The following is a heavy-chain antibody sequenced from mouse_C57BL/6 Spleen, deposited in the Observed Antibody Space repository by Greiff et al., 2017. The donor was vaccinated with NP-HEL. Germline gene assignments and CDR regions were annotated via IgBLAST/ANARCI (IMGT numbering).Heavy chain of an antibody. Sequence: VQLVESGAELARPGASVKLSCKASGYTFTSYGISWVKQRTGQGLEWIGEIYPRSGNTYYNEKFKGKATLTADKSSSTAYMELRSLTSEDSAVYFCARAFYYDYDGGAWFAYWGQGTLVTVSA. V-gene: IGHV1-81*01. CDR2: IYPRSGNT. J-gene: IGHJ3*01. CDR3: ARAFYYDYDGGAWFAY. D-gene: IGHD2-4*01. CDR1: GYTFTSYG.